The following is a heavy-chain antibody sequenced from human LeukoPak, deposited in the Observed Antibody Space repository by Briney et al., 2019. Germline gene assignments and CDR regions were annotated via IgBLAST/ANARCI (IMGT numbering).Heavy chain of an antibody. Sequence: GGSLRLSCAASGFTFSSYSMNWVRQAPGKGLEWVSYISSSSDSIYYADSVKGRFTISRDNAESSLYLQMNTLRAEGTAVYYCARDSIAAAGPYYFDYWGQGTLVTVSS. CDR2: ISSSSDSI. J-gene: IGHJ4*02. CDR1: GFTFSSYS. V-gene: IGHV3-48*01. CDR3: ARDSIAAAGPYYFDY. D-gene: IGHD6-13*01.